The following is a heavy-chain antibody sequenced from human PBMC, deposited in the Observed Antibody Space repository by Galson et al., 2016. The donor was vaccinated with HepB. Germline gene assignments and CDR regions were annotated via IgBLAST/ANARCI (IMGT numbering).Heavy chain of an antibody. CDR2: IKQDGSEK. Sequence: SLRLSCAASGFMFSSYWMSWVRQGPGKGLEWVANIKQDGSEKYYVDSVKGRFTISRENAKKSMYLQMNSLRAEDTAVYYCARVGIGSSWYFDYWGQGTLVTVSS. V-gene: IGHV3-7*01. CDR1: GFMFSSYW. D-gene: IGHD6-13*01. CDR3: ARVGIGSSWYFDY. J-gene: IGHJ4*02.